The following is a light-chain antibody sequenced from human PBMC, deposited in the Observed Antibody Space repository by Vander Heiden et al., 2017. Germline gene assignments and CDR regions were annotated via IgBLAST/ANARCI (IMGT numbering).Light chain of an antibody. CDR2: GAA. V-gene: IGKV3-15*01. J-gene: IGKJ2*01. CDR1: PSLDNK. CDR3: QQYDNWPYT. Sequence: EIPMPQSPASLSVFPGGRATLSCRASPSLDNKLGWYLQQPGQAPRLLFYGAASRATGAPARFSASWSGTEFALTSSILQPEDLGTYYCQQYDNWPYTFAQGTKLEI.